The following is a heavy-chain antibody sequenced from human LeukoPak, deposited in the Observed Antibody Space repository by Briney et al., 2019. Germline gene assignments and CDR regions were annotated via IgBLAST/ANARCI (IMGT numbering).Heavy chain of an antibody. CDR3: ARGGSGYDYFDY. D-gene: IGHD3-22*01. V-gene: IGHV1-2*02. J-gene: IGHJ4*02. CDR1: GYTFTFTDYY. Sequence: GASVKVSCKASGYTFTFTDYYMHWVRQAPGQGLEWMGWINPNSGGTNYAQKFQGRVTMTRDTSISTAYMELSRLRYDDTAVYYCARGGSGYDYFDYWGQGPLVTVSS. CDR2: INPNSGGT.